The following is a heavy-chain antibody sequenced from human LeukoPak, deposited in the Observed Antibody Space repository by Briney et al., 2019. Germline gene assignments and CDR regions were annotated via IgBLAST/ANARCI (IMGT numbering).Heavy chain of an antibody. CDR1: GGTFSSYA. Sequence: SVKVSCKASGGTFSSYAISWVRQAPGQGLEWMGGIIPIFGTANYAQKFQGRVTIITDESTSTAYMELSSLRSEDTAVYYCAIHIAARSGLWAPVWFDPWGQGTLVTVSS. CDR3: AIHIAARSGLWAPVWFDP. CDR2: IIPIFGTA. V-gene: IGHV1-69*05. J-gene: IGHJ5*02. D-gene: IGHD6-6*01.